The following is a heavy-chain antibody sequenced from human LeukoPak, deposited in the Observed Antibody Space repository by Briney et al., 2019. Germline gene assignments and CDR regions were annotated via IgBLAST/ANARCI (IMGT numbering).Heavy chain of an antibody. Sequence: SETLSLTCAVYGGSFSGYYWSWIRQPPGKWLEWIGEINHSGSTNYNPSLKSRVTISVDTSKNQFSLKLSSVTAADTAVYYCARRAVTTVTSSSPAEYFQHWGQGTLVTVSS. J-gene: IGHJ1*01. CDR2: INHSGST. V-gene: IGHV4-34*01. CDR3: ARRAVTTVTSSSPAEYFQH. D-gene: IGHD4-17*01. CDR1: GGSFSGYY.